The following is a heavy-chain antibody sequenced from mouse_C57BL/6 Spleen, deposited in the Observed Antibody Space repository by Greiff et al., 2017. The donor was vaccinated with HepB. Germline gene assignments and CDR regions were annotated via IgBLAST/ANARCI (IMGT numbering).Heavy chain of an antibody. CDR1: GYTFTDYY. CDR3: ARDYSKGY. Sequence: EVQLQQSGPELVKPGASVKISCKASGYTFTDYYMNWVKQSHGKSLEWIGDINPNNGGTSYNQKFKGKATLTVDKSSSTAYMALRSLPSEDSAVYYCARDYSKGYWGQGTTLTVSS. V-gene: IGHV1-26*01. CDR2: INPNNGGT. D-gene: IGHD1-1*01. J-gene: IGHJ2*01.